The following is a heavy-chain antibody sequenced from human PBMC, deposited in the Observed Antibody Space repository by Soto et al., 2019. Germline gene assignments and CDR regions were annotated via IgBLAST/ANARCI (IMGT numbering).Heavy chain of an antibody. D-gene: IGHD6-19*01. V-gene: IGHV1-8*01. CDR2: MNPNSGDR. CDR1: GYTLTSSD. CDR3: AREGQWLAYQRNYYGMDV. J-gene: IGHJ6*02. Sequence: GASVKVSCKASGYTLTSSDINWVRQATGQGLEWMGWMNPNSGDRGYAQKLQGRVTMTTDTSTSTAYMELRSLRSDDTAVYYCAREGQWLAYQRNYYGMDVWRQGTTVPVSS.